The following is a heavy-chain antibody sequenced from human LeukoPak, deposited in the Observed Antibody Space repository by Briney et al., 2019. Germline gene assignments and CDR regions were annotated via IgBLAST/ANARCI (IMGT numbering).Heavy chain of an antibody. CDR1: GFTFTNDW. J-gene: IGHJ4*02. CDR3: TRDPGRCTSTSCYPDY. Sequence: GGSLRLSCAASGFTFTNDWMNWVRQAPGKGLEWVSSISSSSSYIYYADSVKGRFTISRDNAKNSMYLQMNSLRAEDTAVYYCTRDPGRCTSTSCYPDYWGQGTLVTVSS. D-gene: IGHD2-2*01. CDR2: ISSSSSYI. V-gene: IGHV3-21*01.